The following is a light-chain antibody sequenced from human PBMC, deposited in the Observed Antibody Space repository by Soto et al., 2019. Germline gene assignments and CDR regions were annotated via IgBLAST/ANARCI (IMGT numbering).Light chain of an antibody. CDR1: QSVSSIY. CDR3: QQYGSSAWT. J-gene: IGKJ1*01. CDR2: GVS. Sequence: EIVLTQCPGTLSCSPGAGATLSCRSSQSVSSIYLSWYQQQPGQPPRLLIYGVSRRATGIPDRFSGSGSGTDFTLTISRLEPEDFAVYYCQQYGSSAWTFGQGTKVDIK. V-gene: IGKV3-20*01.